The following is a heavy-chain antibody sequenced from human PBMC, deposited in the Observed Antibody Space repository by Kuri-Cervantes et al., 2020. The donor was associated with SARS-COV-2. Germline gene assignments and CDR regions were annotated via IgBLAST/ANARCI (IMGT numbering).Heavy chain of an antibody. D-gene: IGHD4-17*01. J-gene: IGHJ6*02. CDR1: GFTFSNYA. CDR2: ISSSSRTI. V-gene: IGHV3-48*04. CDR3: ARGFPTVTTWLGYYYYGMDV. Sequence: GESLKISCAASGFTFSNYAMTWVRQAPGKGLEWVSYISSSSRTIYYADSVKGRFSISRDNAKNSLFLQISSLRAEDTAVYYCARGFPTVTTWLGYYYYGMDVWGQGTTVTVSS.